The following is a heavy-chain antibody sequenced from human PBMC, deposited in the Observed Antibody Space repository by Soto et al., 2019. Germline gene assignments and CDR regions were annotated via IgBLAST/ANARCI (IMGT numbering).Heavy chain of an antibody. D-gene: IGHD2-15*01. V-gene: IGHV1-69*01. CDR2: IIPIFGTT. J-gene: IGHJ4*02. CDR3: ARDRGGEEFDY. Sequence: QVQLVQSGAEVKKPGSSVKVSCKASGGTLSSYAISWVRQAPGKGLEWMGGIIPIFGTTNYSRKFQGRVTITADESTSTAYLELSSLRSEDTAVYYCARDRGGEEFDYWGQGTLFTVSS. CDR1: GGTLSSYA.